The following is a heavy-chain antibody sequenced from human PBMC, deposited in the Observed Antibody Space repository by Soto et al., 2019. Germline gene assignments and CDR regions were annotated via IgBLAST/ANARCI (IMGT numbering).Heavy chain of an antibody. V-gene: IGHV3-30*18. CDR1: GFTFSSYG. CDR3: AKGDTTAVGTVDY. CDR2: ISYDGSNK. D-gene: IGHD6-13*01. J-gene: IGHJ4*02. Sequence: GVSLRLSCAASGFTFSSYGMHWVRQAPGKGPEWVAVISYDGSNKYYADSVKGRFTISRDNSKNTLYLQMNSLRVEDTALYYCAKGDTTAVGTVDYWGQGT.